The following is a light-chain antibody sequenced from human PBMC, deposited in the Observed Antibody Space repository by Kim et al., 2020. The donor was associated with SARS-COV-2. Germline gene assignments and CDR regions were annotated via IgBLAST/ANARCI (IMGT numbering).Light chain of an antibody. J-gene: IGKJ2*01. V-gene: IGKV3-20*01. CDR2: AAS. Sequence: IVLTQSPGPLSLSPGERATLSCRASQSIISSYLAWYQQKPGQSPRLLIYAASNRATGVPDRFSGSVSGTDFTLTISRLEPEDFGVYYCQQYGSASYTFGQGTKLEI. CDR3: QQYGSASYT. CDR1: QSIISSY.